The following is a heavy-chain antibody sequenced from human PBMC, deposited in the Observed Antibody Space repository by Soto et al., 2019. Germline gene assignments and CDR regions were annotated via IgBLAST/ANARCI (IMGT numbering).Heavy chain of an antibody. CDR2: INGRSNYK. Sequence: GGALRLCWGGSGVALTTYTMNWGRQAPGKGLEWVSSINGRSNYKYYSDSVKGRFTVSRDNAQNSLFLQMSRLGPEDTAVYYCVREDGVVGASSAFDSWGQGTLVTVSS. J-gene: IGHJ4*02. V-gene: IGHV3-21*01. CDR1: GVALTTYT. CDR3: VREDGVVGASSAFDS. D-gene: IGHD1-26*01.